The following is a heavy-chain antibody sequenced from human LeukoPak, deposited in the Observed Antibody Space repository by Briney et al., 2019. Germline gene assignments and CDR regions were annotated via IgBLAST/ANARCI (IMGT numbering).Heavy chain of an antibody. J-gene: IGHJ4*02. Sequence: PSETLSLTCTVSGGSMGDYYWSWIRQSPGKGLEWVGYNHYTGSSNYNPSLKSRVTITVDTSKNQFSLKLSSVTAADTAVYYCASTSGWYGKDYWGQGTLVTVSS. CDR1: GGSMGDYY. CDR3: ASTSGWYGKDY. D-gene: IGHD6-19*01. V-gene: IGHV4-59*12. CDR2: NHYTGSS.